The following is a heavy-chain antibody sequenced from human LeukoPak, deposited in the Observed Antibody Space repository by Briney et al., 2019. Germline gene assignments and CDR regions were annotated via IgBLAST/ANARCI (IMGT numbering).Heavy chain of an antibody. V-gene: IGHV3-7*01. Sequence: GGSLRLSCAAFGFAFSDYWMTWVRQVPGKGLEWVANINREGNERYYVDSVKGRFTISRDNAKNSVDLQMDSLRVEDTAVYYCARVGTWELQRVFDFWGQGTLVTVSS. D-gene: IGHD1-26*01. CDR1: GFAFSDYW. J-gene: IGHJ4*02. CDR3: ARVGTWELQRVFDF. CDR2: INREGNER.